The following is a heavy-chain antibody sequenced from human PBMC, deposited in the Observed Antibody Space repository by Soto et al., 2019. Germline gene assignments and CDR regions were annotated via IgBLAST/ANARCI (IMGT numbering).Heavy chain of an antibody. CDR3: ARTSLCSGGSCYGNYYFDY. V-gene: IGHV4-34*01. J-gene: IGHJ4*02. CDR2: INHSGST. Sequence: SETLSLTCAVYGGSFSGYYWSWIRQPPGKGLEWIGEINHSGSTNYNPSLKSRVTISVDTSKNQFSLKLSSVTAADTAVYYCARTSLCSGGSCYGNYYFDYWGQGTLVTVSS. CDR1: GGSFSGYY. D-gene: IGHD2-15*01.